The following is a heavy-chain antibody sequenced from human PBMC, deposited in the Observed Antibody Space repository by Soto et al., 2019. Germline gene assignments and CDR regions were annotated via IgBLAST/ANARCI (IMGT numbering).Heavy chain of an antibody. J-gene: IGHJ6*02. CDR2: IYYSGST. D-gene: IGHD3-10*01. Sequence: LSLTCTVSGGSISSYYWSWIRQPPGKGLEWIGYIYYSGSTNYNPSLKSRVTISVDTSKNQFSLKLSSVTAADTAVYYCARDRRYGSGGYFDYGMDVWGQGTTVTVSS. CDR1: GGSISSYY. V-gene: IGHV4-59*01. CDR3: ARDRRYGSGGYFDYGMDV.